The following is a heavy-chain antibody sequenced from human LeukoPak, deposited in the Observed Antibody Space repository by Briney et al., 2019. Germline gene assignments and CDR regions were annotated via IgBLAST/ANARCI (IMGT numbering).Heavy chain of an antibody. D-gene: IGHD1-26*01. V-gene: IGHV4-39*01. CDR2: IYYSGST. J-gene: IGHJ4*02. CDR1: SGSISSSSYY. Sequence: SETLSLTCTVSSGSISSSSYYWGWIRQPPGKGLEWIGNIYYSGSTYYNPSLRSRVTISVDTSKNQFSLKLNSVTAADTAVYYCARQGGSYYTPFDSWGQGTLVTVSP. CDR3: ARQGGSYYTPFDS.